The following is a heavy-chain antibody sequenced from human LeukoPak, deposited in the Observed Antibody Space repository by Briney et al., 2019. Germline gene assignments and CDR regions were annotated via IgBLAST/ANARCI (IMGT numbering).Heavy chain of an antibody. CDR3: ARLVVPAGSGLNWFDP. V-gene: IGHV4-39*01. D-gene: IGHD3-10*01. Sequence: SQTLSLTCTVPGGSISSSSYYWGWIRQPPGKGLEWIGSIYYSGSTYYNPSLKSRVTISVDTSKNQFSLKLSSVTAADTAVYYCARLVVPAGSGLNWFDPWGQGTLVTVSS. CDR2: IYYSGST. CDR1: GGSISSSSYY. J-gene: IGHJ5*02.